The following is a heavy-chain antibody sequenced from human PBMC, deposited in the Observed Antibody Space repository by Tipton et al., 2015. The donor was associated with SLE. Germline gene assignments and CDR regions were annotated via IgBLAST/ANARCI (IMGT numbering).Heavy chain of an antibody. J-gene: IGHJ4*02. CDR3: ARVWRQLANYFDY. CDR2: IYHSGST. Sequence: TLSLTCAVSGGSISSSNWWSWVRQPPGKGLEWIGEIYHSGSTNYNPFLKSRVTISVDKSKNRFSLKLSSVTAADTAVYYCARVWRQLANYFDYWGQGTLVTVSS. D-gene: IGHD6-6*01. CDR1: GGSISSSNW. V-gene: IGHV4-4*02.